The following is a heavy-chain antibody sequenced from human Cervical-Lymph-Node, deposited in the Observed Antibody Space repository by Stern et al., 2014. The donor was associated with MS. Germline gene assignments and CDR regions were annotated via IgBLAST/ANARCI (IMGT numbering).Heavy chain of an antibody. CDR1: GYSFSSYA. V-gene: IGHV1-3*01. Sequence: QVQLMQSGAEVRKPGASVKVSCKTSGYSFSSYAMHWVRQAPGQGLEWMGWSNSGNGQTKYSQRYQDRVAITRDTAAKIVYLELTNLTSEDTAIYYCARDSGGGVLWFWGQGSMVTVSS. CDR2: SNSGNGQT. CDR3: ARDSGGGVLWF. D-gene: IGHD2-21*01. J-gene: IGHJ3*01.